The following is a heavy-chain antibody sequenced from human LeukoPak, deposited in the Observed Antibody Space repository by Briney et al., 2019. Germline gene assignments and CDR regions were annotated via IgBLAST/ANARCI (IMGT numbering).Heavy chain of an antibody. CDR2: IYYSGST. V-gene: IGHV4-31*03. CDR3: ARSRIQLWFRFDY. J-gene: IGHJ4*02. CDR1: GGSISSGGYY. Sequence: SETLSLTCTVSGGSISSGGYYWSWIRQHPGKGLEWIGCIYYSGSTYYNPSLKSRVTISVGTSKNQFSLKLSSVTAADTAVYYCARSRIQLWFRFDYWGQGTLVTVSS. D-gene: IGHD5-18*01.